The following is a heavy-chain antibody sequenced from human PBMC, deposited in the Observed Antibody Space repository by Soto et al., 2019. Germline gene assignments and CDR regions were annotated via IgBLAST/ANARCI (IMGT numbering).Heavy chain of an antibody. D-gene: IGHD3-10*01. V-gene: IGHV3-9*01. CDR3: AKGRTRPLELGSFGDNAFDV. J-gene: IGHJ3*01. CDR1: EFTFDNYA. Sequence: EVQLVESGGGLVQPGRSLRLSCAASEFTFDNYAMHWVRQAPGKGLEWVSGISWNSGTLVYADSVKGRFTISRDNAKNSLFLQMNSLRPEDTALYFCAKGRTRPLELGSFGDNAFDVWGQVTMVTVSS. CDR2: ISWNSGTL.